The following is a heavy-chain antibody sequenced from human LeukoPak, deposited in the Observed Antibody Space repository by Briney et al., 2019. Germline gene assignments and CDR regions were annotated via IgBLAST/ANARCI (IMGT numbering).Heavy chain of an antibody. CDR1: GGSISSYY. V-gene: IGHV4-4*07. CDR2: IYTSGST. Sequence: SETLSLTCTVSGGSISSYYWSWIRQPAGKGLEWIGCIYTSGSTNYNPSLKSRVTMSVDTSKNQFSLKLSSVTAADTAVYYCAREGYSSSWPDPFDIWGQGTMVTVSS. D-gene: IGHD6-13*01. CDR3: AREGYSSSWPDPFDI. J-gene: IGHJ3*02.